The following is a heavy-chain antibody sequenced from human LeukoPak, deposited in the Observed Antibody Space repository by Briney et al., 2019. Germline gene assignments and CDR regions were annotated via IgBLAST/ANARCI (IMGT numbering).Heavy chain of an antibody. Sequence: PGGSLRLSCAASGFTVSSNYMSWVRQARGKGLEWVSVIYSGGSTYYADSVKGRFTISRDNSKNTLYLQMNSLRAEDTAVYYCARGQWSSSWYYWGQGTLVTVSS. J-gene: IGHJ4*02. CDR1: GFTVSSNY. D-gene: IGHD6-13*01. V-gene: IGHV3-66*01. CDR2: IYSGGST. CDR3: ARGQWSSSWYY.